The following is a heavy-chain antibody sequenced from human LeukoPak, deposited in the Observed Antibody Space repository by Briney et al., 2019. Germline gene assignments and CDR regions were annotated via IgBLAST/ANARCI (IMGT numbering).Heavy chain of an antibody. CDR3: ARELRFLEYYFDY. D-gene: IGHD3-3*01. Sequence: GGSLRLSCAASGFTFSDYYMSWIRQAPGKGLKWVSYISSSGSTIYYADSVKGRFTISRDNAKNSLYLQMNSLRAEDTAVYYCARELRFLEYYFDYWGQGTLVTVSS. CDR2: ISSSGSTI. V-gene: IGHV3-11*01. J-gene: IGHJ4*02. CDR1: GFTFSDYY.